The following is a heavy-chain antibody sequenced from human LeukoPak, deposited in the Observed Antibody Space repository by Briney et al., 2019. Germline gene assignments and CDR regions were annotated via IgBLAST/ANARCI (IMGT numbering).Heavy chain of an antibody. D-gene: IGHD3-10*01. J-gene: IGHJ4*02. Sequence: PGGSLRLSCAASGFAFSSYWMSWVRQAPGKGLEWVANIRPGGSEKDYVDSVKGRFTISRDNAKNSLYLQMNSLRAEDTALYYCARIGGWFGNDYWGQGTLVTVSS. CDR1: GFAFSSYW. CDR2: IRPGGSEK. CDR3: ARIGGWFGNDY. V-gene: IGHV3-7*05.